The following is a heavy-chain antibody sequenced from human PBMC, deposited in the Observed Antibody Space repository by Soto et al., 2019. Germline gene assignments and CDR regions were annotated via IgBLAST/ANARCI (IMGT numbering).Heavy chain of an antibody. CDR2: IYYSGST. CDR1: GGSISSGGYY. J-gene: IGHJ6*03. D-gene: IGHD2-2*01. Sequence: SETLSLTCTVSGGSISSGGYYWSWIRQHPGKGLEWIGYIYYSGSTYYNPSLKSRVTISVDTSKNQFSLKLSSVTAADTAVYYCARRPASFYYYMDVWGKGTTVTVSS. V-gene: IGHV4-31*03. CDR3: ARRPASFYYYMDV.